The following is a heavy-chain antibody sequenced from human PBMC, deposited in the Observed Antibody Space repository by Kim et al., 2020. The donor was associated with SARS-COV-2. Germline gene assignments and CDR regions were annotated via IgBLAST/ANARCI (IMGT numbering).Heavy chain of an antibody. CDR2: IYYSGST. V-gene: IGHV4-61*01. Sequence: SETLSLTCTVSGGSVSSGSYYWSWIWQPPGKGLEWIGYIYYSGSTNYNPSLKSRVTISVDTSKNQFSLKLSSVTAADTAVYYCARRGRRWFGEFFDYWGQGTLVTVSS. CDR3: ARRGRRWFGEFFDY. CDR1: GGSVSSGSYY. D-gene: IGHD3-10*01. J-gene: IGHJ4*02.